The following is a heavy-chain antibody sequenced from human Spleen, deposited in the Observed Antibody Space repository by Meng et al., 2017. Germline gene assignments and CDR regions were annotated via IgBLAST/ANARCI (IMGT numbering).Heavy chain of an antibody. V-gene: IGHV1-18*01. Sequence: ASVKVSCKGSGYSFTSYGISWVRQAPGQGLEWMGWISAYNGNTNYAQKLQGRVTMTTDTSTSTAYMELRSLRSDDTAVYYCAREFGEYYYYYGMDVWGQGTMVTVSS. CDR1: GYSFTSYG. D-gene: IGHD3-16*01. J-gene: IGHJ6*02. CDR3: AREFGEYYYYYGMDV. CDR2: ISAYNGNT.